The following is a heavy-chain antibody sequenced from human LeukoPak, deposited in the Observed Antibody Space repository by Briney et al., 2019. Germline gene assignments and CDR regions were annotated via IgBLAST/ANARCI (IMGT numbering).Heavy chain of an antibody. CDR2: IYPGDSDT. J-gene: IGHJ4*02. CDR3: ARHRTPGWSYQREFDY. CDR1: GYSFTSYW. V-gene: IGHV5-51*01. Sequence: KLGESLKISCKGSGYSFTSYWIGWVRQMPGKGLEWMGIIYPGDSDTRYSPSFQGQVTISVDKSINTAYLQWSSLKASDTAMYYCARHRTPGWSYQREFDYWGQGTLVTVSS. D-gene: IGHD1-26*01.